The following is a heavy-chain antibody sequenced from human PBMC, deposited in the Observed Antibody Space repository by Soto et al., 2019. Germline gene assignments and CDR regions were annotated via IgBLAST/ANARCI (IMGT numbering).Heavy chain of an antibody. V-gene: IGHV3-73*02. Sequence: EVQLVESGGGWVQPGGSLKLSCSGSGFSFSDSAIHWVRQASGQGLEWVVRIRDKANHYATAYDVSVRGRFTISRDDSENTAYLQMNSLKTEDTAVYYCPRPPSGSYGADSDYWGQGTLVTVSS. CDR1: GFSFSDSA. D-gene: IGHD1-26*01. CDR3: PRPPSGSYGADSDY. CDR2: IRDKANHYAT. J-gene: IGHJ4*02.